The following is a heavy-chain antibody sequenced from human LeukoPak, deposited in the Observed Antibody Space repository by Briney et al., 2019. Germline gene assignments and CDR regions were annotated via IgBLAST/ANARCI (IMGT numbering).Heavy chain of an antibody. D-gene: IGHD3-22*01. V-gene: IGHV4-59*08. CDR2: IYYSGST. CDR1: GGSIRGYY. J-gene: IGHJ4*02. CDR3: ARHRGPIVVDPFDY. Sequence: RPSETLSLTCTVSGGSIRGYYWSWVRQPPGKGLEWIAYIYYSGSTNYNPSLKSRVTISVDTSKNQLSLKLSSVTAADTAVYNCARHRGPIVVDPFDYWGQGTLVTVSS.